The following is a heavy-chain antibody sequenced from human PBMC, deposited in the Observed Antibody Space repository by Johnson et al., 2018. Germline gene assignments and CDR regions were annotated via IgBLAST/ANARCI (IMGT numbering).Heavy chain of an antibody. J-gene: IGHJ4*02. V-gene: IGHV3-33*01. Sequence: QVQLVESGGGVVQPGRSLRLSCAASGFIFSSYGMHWVRPAPGKGLAWVAVIWYDGRNKYYADSVKGRFTISRDISKNTLYLQMDSLRADYTAVYYCAGDSSSGCSWGSDFEYWGQGTLVTVTS. CDR2: IWYDGRNK. CDR3: AGDSSSGCSWGSDFEY. CDR1: GFIFSSYG. D-gene: IGHD2-15*01.